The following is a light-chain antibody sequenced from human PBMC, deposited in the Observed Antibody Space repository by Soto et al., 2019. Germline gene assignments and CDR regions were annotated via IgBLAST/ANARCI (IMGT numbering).Light chain of an antibody. CDR3: QQYNNWPQT. J-gene: IGKJ1*01. CDR1: QSVSSN. Sequence: EIVMTQSPATLSVSPGERATLSCRASQSVSSNLAWYQQKPGQAPRLLIYGASTRATGIPARFSGSGSGTESTLTLSSLQSEDFAVYYCQQYNNWPQTFGQGTKVEIK. CDR2: GAS. V-gene: IGKV3-15*01.